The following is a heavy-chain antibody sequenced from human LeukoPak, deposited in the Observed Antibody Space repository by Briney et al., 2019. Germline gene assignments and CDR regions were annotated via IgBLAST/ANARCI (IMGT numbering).Heavy chain of an antibody. J-gene: IGHJ4*02. CDR3: ARDLVQLWSKDF. V-gene: IGHV3-66*01. CDR1: GLTVRTSS. D-gene: IGHD5-18*01. CDR2: IYSSGST. Sequence: GGSLRLSCATSGLTVRTSSMSWVRQAPGKGLEWVAVIYSSGSTYYEDSVNGRCTISRDNARNSLYLQMNSLRAEDTAVYYCARDLVQLWSKDFWGQGTLVTVSS.